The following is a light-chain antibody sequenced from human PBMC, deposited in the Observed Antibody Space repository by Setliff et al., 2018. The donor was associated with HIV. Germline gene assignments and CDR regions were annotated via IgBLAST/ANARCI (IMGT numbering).Light chain of an antibody. Sequence: QSALAQPASVSGSPGQSITISCTGTSNDFGSYDYVSWYQHQPGKVPKLMIYEVSNRPSGVSDRFSGSKSGNTASLTISDLQAQDEADYYCGSCTSTSPCAFGTGTKVTVL. CDR2: EVS. CDR3: GSCTSTSPCA. CDR1: SNDFGSYDY. V-gene: IGLV2-14*01. J-gene: IGLJ1*01.